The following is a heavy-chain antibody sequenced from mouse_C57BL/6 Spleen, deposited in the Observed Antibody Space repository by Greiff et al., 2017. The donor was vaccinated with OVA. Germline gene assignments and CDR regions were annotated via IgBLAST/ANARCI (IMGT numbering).Heavy chain of an antibody. D-gene: IGHD4-1*01. Sequence: VQLQQSGAELVRPGASVKLSCKASGYTFTDYYINWVKQRPGQGLEWIARIYPGSGNTYYNEKFKGKATLTAEKSSSTAYMQLSSLTSEDSAVYFCARSGGLTGTGFDYWGQGTTLTVSS. V-gene: IGHV1-76*01. CDR1: GYTFTDYY. CDR2: IYPGSGNT. CDR3: ARSGGLTGTGFDY. J-gene: IGHJ2*01.